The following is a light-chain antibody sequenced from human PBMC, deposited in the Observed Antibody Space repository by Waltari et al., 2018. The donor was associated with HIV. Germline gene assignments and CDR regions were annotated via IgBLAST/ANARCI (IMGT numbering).Light chain of an antibody. CDR1: TSNIETNY. J-gene: IGLJ2*01. V-gene: IGLV1-51*01. Sequence: QPVLTQPPSVSAAPGRSVPITCSGSTSNIETNYVSWDQQIPGTAPKLLIYDNNKRPSGIPERFSGSKSAASATLGITGLQTGDEAEYFCGTWDSSLNTPVFGGGSRLTVL. CDR3: GTWDSSLNTPV. CDR2: DNN.